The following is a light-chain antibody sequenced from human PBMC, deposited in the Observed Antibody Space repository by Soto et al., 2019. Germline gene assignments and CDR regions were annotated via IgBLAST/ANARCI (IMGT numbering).Light chain of an antibody. CDR2: EGT. CDR1: SSDVGAYNL. CDR3: CPYAGSRTFV. Sequence: QSALTQPASVSGSPGQSITVSCTGTSSDVGAYNLVSWYQQYPGKAPRLIIYEGTKRPSGISHRFSGSKSDNTASLTISGLRAEDEAHYHCCPYAGSRTFVFGGGTKLTVL. J-gene: IGLJ3*02. V-gene: IGLV2-23*01.